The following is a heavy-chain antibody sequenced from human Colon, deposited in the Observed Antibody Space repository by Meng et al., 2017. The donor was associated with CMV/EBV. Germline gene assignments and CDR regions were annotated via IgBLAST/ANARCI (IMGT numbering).Heavy chain of an antibody. CDR3: ARRDMTTVTTIVY. CDR1: GGSFSGYY. J-gene: IGHJ4*02. Sequence: SETLSLTCAVYGGSFSGYYWSWIRQPPGKGLEWIGEINHSGSTNYNPSLKSRVTISVDKSKNQFSLKLSSVTAADTAVYYCARRDMTTVTTIVYWGQGTLVTVSS. V-gene: IGHV4-34*01. D-gene: IGHD4-17*01. CDR2: INHSGST.